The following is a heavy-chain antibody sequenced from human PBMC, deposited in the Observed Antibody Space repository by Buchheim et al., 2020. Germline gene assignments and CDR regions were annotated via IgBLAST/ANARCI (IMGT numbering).Heavy chain of an antibody. J-gene: IGHJ4*02. CDR3: AKDRGSSGWSFDF. Sequence: EVHLLESGGGIIQPGGSLRLSCAASGFTFDDYTMSWVRQAPGKGLEWVSSITFGGTVKYYADSVKGRFTVSRDTSKNMLYLQMNSLTVGDTALYYCAKDRGSSGWSFDFWGRGAL. V-gene: IGHV3-23*01. CDR2: ITFGGTVK. D-gene: IGHD6-19*01. CDR1: GFTFDDYT.